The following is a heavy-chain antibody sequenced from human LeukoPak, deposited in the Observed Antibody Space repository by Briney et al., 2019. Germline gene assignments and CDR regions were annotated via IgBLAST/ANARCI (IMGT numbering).Heavy chain of an antibody. CDR2: ISYDGSNK. D-gene: IGHD3-22*01. Sequence: GGSLRLSCAASGFTFSSYAMHWVRQAPGKGLEWVAVISYDGSNKYYADSVKGRFTISRDNSKNTLYLQMNSLRAEDTAVYYCARGARLQYYYDSSGYFGRSFAFDIWGQGTMVTVSS. J-gene: IGHJ3*02. CDR1: GFTFSSYA. V-gene: IGHV3-30*04. CDR3: ARGARLQYYYDSSGYFGRSFAFDI.